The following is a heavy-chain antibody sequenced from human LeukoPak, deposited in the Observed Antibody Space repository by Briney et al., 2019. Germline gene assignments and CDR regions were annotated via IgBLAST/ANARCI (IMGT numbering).Heavy chain of an antibody. CDR1: GFTFSSYA. CDR2: ISSNGGST. CDR3: ARVHSSSWTNWFDP. D-gene: IGHD6-13*01. J-gene: IGHJ5*02. V-gene: IGHV3-64*01. Sequence: GGSLRLSCAASGFTFSSYAMHWVRQAPGKGLEYVSAISSNGGSTYYANSVKGRFTISRDNSKNTLCLQMGSLRAEDMAVYYCARVHSSSWTNWFDPWGQGTLVTVSS.